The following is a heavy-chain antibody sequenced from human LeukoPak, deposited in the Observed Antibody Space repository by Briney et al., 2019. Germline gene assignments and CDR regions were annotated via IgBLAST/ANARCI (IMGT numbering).Heavy chain of an antibody. CDR3: AKDRDCSITNCYPDWFDP. CDR1: GFTFDDYV. CDR2: ISGDGDTT. D-gene: IGHD2-2*01. V-gene: IGHV3-43*02. Sequence: GSLRLSCAASGFTFDDYVMHWVRQAPGKGPEWVSLISGDGDTTYYADSVKGRFTTSRDNSKNSLYLQMNSLKTEDTALYYCAKDRDCSITNCYPDWFDPWGQGTLVTVSS. J-gene: IGHJ5*02.